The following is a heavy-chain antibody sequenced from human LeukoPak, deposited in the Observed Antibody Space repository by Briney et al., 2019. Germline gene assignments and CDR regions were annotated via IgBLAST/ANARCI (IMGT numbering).Heavy chain of an antibody. CDR3: ARERPGLGMDV. CDR2: IYYSGST. D-gene: IGHD2-2*01. CDR1: GGSISSGGYS. Sequence: PSQTLSLTCAVSGGSISSGGYSWSWIRQPPGKGLEWIGYIYYSGSTNYNPSLKSRVTISVDTSKNQFSLKLSSVTAADTAVYYCARERPGLGMDVWGQGTTVTVSS. J-gene: IGHJ6*02. V-gene: IGHV4-61*08.